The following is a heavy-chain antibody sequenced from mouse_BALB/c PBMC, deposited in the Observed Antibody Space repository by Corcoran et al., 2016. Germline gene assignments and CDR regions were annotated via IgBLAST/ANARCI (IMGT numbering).Heavy chain of an antibody. CDR2: IDPANGNT. CDR3: ANWDWYFDV. V-gene: IGHV14-3*02. CDR1: GFNIKDTY. Sequence: EVQLQQSGAELVKPGASVKLSCTASGFNIKDTYMHWVKQRPEQCLEWIGRIDPANGNTKYYPKLQGKATITADTSSNTAYLQLSSLTSEDTAVYYCANWDWYFDVWGAGTTVTVSS. J-gene: IGHJ1*01. D-gene: IGHD4-1*01.